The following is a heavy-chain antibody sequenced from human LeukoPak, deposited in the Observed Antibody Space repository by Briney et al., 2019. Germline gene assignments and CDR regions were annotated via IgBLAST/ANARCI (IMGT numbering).Heavy chain of an antibody. V-gene: IGHV4-39*02. Sequence: SETLSLTCTVSGVSISSSSYYWGWIRQPPGKGLEWIGSIYYSGSTYYNPSLKSRVTISVDTSKNQFSLKLSSVTAADTAVYYCARDALYCSSTSCYRYWYFDLWGRGTLVTVSS. CDR1: GVSISSSSYY. D-gene: IGHD2-2*01. J-gene: IGHJ2*01. CDR3: ARDALYCSSTSCYRYWYFDL. CDR2: IYYSGST.